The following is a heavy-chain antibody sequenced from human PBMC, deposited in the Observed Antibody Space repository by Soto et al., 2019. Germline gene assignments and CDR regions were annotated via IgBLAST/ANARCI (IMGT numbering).Heavy chain of an antibody. V-gene: IGHV4-34*01. CDR2: INHSGST. J-gene: IGHJ4*02. D-gene: IGHD3-10*01. Sequence: SETLSLTCAVYGGSFSGYYWSWIRQPPGRGLEWIGEINHSGSTNYDPSLKSRVTISVDTSKNQFSLKLSSVTAADTAVYYCARAQSIRGVIIVPYYFDYWGQGTLVTVSS. CDR1: GGSFSGYY. CDR3: ARAQSIRGVIIVPYYFDY.